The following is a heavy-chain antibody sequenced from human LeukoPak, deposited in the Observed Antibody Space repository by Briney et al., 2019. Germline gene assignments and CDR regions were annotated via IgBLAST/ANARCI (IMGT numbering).Heavy chain of an antibody. Sequence: GGSLRLSCAASGFTFSSYSMNWVRQAPGKGLEWVSYISSSSSTIYYADSVKGRFTISRDNAKNSLYLQMNSLRDEDTAVYYYARVYGYDIHLRYYYYGMDVWGQGTTVTVSS. J-gene: IGHJ6*02. D-gene: IGHD5-12*01. CDR1: GFTFSSYS. V-gene: IGHV3-48*02. CDR3: ARVYGYDIHLRYYYYGMDV. CDR2: ISSSSSTI.